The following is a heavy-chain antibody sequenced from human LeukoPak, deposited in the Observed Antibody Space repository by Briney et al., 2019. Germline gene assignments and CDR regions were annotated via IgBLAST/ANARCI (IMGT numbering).Heavy chain of an antibody. Sequence: GGSLRLSCAASGFTFSSYAMSWVRQAPGKGLEWVSAISGSGGSTYYADSVKGRFTISRDNSKNTLYLQMNSLRAEDTAVYYCAKDQEGRYCSSTSCSSADFDYWGQGTLVTVSS. D-gene: IGHD2-2*01. CDR3: AKDQEGRYCSSTSCSSADFDY. CDR2: ISGSGGST. CDR1: GFTFSSYA. J-gene: IGHJ4*02. V-gene: IGHV3-23*01.